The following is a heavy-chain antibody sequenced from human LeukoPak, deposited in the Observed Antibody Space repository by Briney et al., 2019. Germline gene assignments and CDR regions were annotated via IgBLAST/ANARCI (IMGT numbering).Heavy chain of an antibody. CDR3: ARDAALALYGMDV. CDR1: GGSISSGGYY. Sequence: PSQTLSLTCTVSGGSISSGGYYWSWIRQHPGKGLEWIGYIYYSGSTYYNPSLKSRVTISVDTSKNQFSLKLSSVTAADTAVYYCARDAALALYGMDVWGQGTLVTVPS. CDR2: IYYSGST. V-gene: IGHV4-31*03. J-gene: IGHJ6*02. D-gene: IGHD3-16*01.